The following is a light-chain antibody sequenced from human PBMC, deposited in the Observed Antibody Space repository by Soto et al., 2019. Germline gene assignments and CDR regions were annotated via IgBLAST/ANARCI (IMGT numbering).Light chain of an antibody. CDR2: GAS. CDR3: QQYGSSLFT. Sequence: EIVVTQSPGTLSLSPGERATLSCRASQSVSSSYLAWYQQKPGQAPRLLIYGASSRATGIPDRFSGSGSGTDFSLTISRLEPEDFAVYYCQQYGSSLFTFGPGTKVVI. CDR1: QSVSSSY. V-gene: IGKV3-20*01. J-gene: IGKJ3*01.